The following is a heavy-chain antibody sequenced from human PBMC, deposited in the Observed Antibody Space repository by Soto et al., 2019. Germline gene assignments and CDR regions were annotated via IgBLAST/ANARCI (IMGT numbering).Heavy chain of an antibody. CDR2: IFSSGST. Sequence: SETLSLTCTVSGGSINTFYWSWVRQPAGKGLEWFGRIFSSGSTSFNPSLESRVAMSVDTSKNHFSLNLSSVTAADMAVYYCAREGSYSAYNFAHGIQLWSFDFWGQGALVTVSS. J-gene: IGHJ4*02. CDR3: AREGSYSAYNFAHGIQLWSFDF. CDR1: GGSINTFY. V-gene: IGHV4-4*07. D-gene: IGHD5-12*01.